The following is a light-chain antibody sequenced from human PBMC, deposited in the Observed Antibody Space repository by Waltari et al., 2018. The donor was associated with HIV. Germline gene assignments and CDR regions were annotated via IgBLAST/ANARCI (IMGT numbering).Light chain of an antibody. Sequence: QSVLTPPPSVSAAPGQKVFLSCSGSSPNIGNNYVSWYQQLPGTAPKLLMYDSNKRPSGIPDRFSGSKSGTSATLAITGLQTGDEADYYCVTWDFSLSAVVFGGGTKLTVL. CDR2: DSN. CDR1: SPNIGNNY. V-gene: IGLV1-51*01. CDR3: VTWDFSLSAVV. J-gene: IGLJ3*02.